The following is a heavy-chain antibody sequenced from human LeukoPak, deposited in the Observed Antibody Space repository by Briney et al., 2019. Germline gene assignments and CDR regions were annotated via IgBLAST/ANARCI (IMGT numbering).Heavy chain of an antibody. CDR1: GFTFNSYT. Sequence: GGSLRLSCAASGFTFNSYTIHWVRQAPGKGLEWVTGMSYDGINKYYADSVKGRFTFSRDNSKNTVYLRMNSLSAEDTGIYYCARGKYDAFDIWGQGTLVTVSS. CDR2: MSYDGINK. CDR3: ARGKYDAFDI. V-gene: IGHV3-30-3*01. J-gene: IGHJ3*02.